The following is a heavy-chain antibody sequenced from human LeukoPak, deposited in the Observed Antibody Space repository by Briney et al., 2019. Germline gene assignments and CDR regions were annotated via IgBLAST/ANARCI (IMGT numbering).Heavy chain of an antibody. J-gene: IGHJ6*03. CDR2: IYYSGTT. CDR3: ARQVSDYFYYYIDV. CDR1: GGSISSNKYY. V-gene: IGHV4-39*01. Sequence: SETLSLTCTVSGGSISSNKYYWGWIRQPPGTGLEWIGSIYYSGTTYYNSSLKSRVTISEDTSKNRFSLMLTSVTAADTAVYYCARQVSDYFYYYIDVWGEGTTVIVSS.